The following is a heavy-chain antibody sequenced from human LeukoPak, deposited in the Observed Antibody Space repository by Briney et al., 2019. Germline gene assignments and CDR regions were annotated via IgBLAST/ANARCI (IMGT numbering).Heavy chain of an antibody. CDR2: ISGSDST. CDR1: GFTFSSYA. Sequence: PGGSLGLSCAASGFTFSSYAMSWVRQAPGKGLEWVSAISGSDSTYYADSVKGRFTISRDNSKNTLYLQMNSLRAEDTAIYYCAKGVRFLDWWILDYWGQGSLVTVSS. J-gene: IGHJ4*02. D-gene: IGHD3-9*01. V-gene: IGHV3-23*01. CDR3: AKGVRFLDWWILDY.